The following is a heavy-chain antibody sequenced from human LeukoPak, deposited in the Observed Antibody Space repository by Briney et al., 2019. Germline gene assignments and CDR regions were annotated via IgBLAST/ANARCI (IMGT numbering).Heavy chain of an antibody. CDR3: ASRNDILTGYVFDF. Sequence: SETLSLTCTVSGGSISSHYWSWIRQPPGKGLEWIGYIYYSGSTNYNPSLKSRVTISVDTSKNQFSLKLTSVTAADTAVYYCASRNDILTGYVFDFWGQGTLVTVSS. CDR2: IYYSGST. J-gene: IGHJ4*02. V-gene: IGHV4-59*08. CDR1: GGSISSHY. D-gene: IGHD3-9*01.